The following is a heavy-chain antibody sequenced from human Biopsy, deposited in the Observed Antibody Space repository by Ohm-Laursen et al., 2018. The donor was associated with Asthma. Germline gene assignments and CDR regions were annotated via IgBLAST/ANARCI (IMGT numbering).Heavy chain of an antibody. D-gene: IGHD4/OR15-4a*01. J-gene: IGHJ4*02. CDR2: ISWNSRSI. CDR3: RALPTRTMYFDS. CDR1: GLNFEDYV. Sequence: RSLRLSCTASGLNFEDYVMHWVRQAPGKGLEWVSGISWNSRSIGYGDSVKGRFTISRDNTKNSLYLQMNSLSPEDTAMYYCRALPTRTMYFDSWGQGTLVTVS. V-gene: IGHV3-9*01.